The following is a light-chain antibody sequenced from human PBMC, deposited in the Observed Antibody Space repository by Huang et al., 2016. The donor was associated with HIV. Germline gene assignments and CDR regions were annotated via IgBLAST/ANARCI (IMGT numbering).Light chain of an antibody. CDR2: LGS. J-gene: IGKJ3*01. CDR3: MQALGTLPL. Sequence: DIVMTQSPLSLPVTPGEPASISCRSSQSPLHSNGNNYLDWYLQKPGQSPQLLIFLGSNRAPGVPDRFSGSGSGTDVTLKISRVEAEDVGVYYCMQALGTLPLFGPGTKVDIK. V-gene: IGKV2-28*01. CDR1: QSPLHSNGNNY.